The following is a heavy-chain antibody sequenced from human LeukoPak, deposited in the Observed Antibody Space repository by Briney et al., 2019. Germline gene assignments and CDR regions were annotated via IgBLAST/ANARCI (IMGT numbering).Heavy chain of an antibody. CDR2: ISYDGSNK. D-gene: IGHD4-17*01. J-gene: IGHJ4*02. Sequence: GGSLRLSCAASGFTFSSYAMHWVRQAPGKGLEWVAVISYDGSNKYYADSVKGRFTIPRDNSKNTLYLQMNSLRAEDTAVYYCARALSDYVPDYWGQGTLVTVSS. CDR3: ARALSDYVPDY. V-gene: IGHV3-30-3*01. CDR1: GFTFSSYA.